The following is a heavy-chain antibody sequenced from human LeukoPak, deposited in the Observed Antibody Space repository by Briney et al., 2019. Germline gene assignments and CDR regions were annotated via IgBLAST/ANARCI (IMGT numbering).Heavy chain of an antibody. D-gene: IGHD3-10*01. CDR3: ATCRGECSWIGFDL. J-gene: IGHJ4*03. CDR2: VSLSGSA. V-gene: IGHV4-30-2*06. Sequence: PSETLSLTCAVSGGSVNRRDYSWSWIRQSPGEGLEWIGDVSLSGSAYYNPSLKNRVAISVDTTNNQFSLRLSSVTAADTAVYYCATCRGECSWIGFDLWGQGTLVTVSS. CDR1: GGSVNRRDYS.